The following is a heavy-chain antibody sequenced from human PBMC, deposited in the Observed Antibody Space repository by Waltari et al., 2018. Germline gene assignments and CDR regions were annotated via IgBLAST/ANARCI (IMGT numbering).Heavy chain of an antibody. D-gene: IGHD2-15*01. CDR1: GFIFSTYT. Sequence: EVQLVESGGGLVQPGGSLRFSCVSSGFIFSTYTMTWVGQAPGKGLEWVSSISSTSSSISYADSVKGRIITSRDNDKNSLYLQMNSLRAEDTAVYYCAREEVRYCSGGTCSDFDYWGQGTLVTVSS. CDR2: ISSTSSSI. J-gene: IGHJ4*02. CDR3: AREEVRYCSGGTCSDFDY. V-gene: IGHV3-48*04.